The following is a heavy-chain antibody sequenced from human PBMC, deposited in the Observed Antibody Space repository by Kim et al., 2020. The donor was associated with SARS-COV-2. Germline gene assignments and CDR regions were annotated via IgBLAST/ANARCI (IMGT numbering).Heavy chain of an antibody. CDR3: ARHTNSWYIDY. Sequence: TRYSPSFQGQVTISADKSISTAYLQWSSLKASDTAMYYCARHTNSWYIDYWGQGTLVTVSS. V-gene: IGHV5-51*01. J-gene: IGHJ4*02. D-gene: IGHD6-13*01. CDR2: T.